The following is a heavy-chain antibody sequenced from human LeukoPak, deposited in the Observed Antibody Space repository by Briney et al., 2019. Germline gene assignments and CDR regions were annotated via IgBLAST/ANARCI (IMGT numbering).Heavy chain of an antibody. J-gene: IGHJ4*02. CDR2: ISDSGDRT. CDR1: VFTFSSNG. D-gene: IGHD2-2*01. Sequence: GGPLRLSCAVSVFTFSSNGMNWVRQAPGKGLEWVSAISDSGDRTYYADSVKGRFTISRDNSKNTLYLQMNSLRAEDTAVYYCAKEVCTSTSCYHFDYWGQGTLVTVSS. CDR3: AKEVCTSTSCYHFDY. V-gene: IGHV3-23*01.